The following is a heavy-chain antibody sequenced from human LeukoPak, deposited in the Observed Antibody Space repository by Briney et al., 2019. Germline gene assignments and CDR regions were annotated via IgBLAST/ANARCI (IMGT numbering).Heavy chain of an antibody. CDR1: GFTFSSYA. J-gene: IGHJ4*02. D-gene: IGHD3-22*01. CDR3: ARLNYDSSGYYLSDY. Sequence: GGSLRLSCAASGFTFSSYAMHWVRQAPGKGLEWVAVISYDGSNKYYADSVKGRFTISRDNSKNTLYLQMNSLRAEDTAVYYCARLNYDSSGYYLSDYWGQGTLVTVSS. V-gene: IGHV3-30*04. CDR2: ISYDGSNK.